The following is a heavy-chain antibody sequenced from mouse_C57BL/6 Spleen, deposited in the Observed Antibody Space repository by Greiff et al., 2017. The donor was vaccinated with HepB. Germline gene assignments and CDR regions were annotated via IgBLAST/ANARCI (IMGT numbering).Heavy chain of an antibody. J-gene: IGHJ2*01. CDR2: ISNGGGST. V-gene: IGHV5-12*01. CDR1: GFTFSDYY. CDR3: ARLGGPLDY. Sequence: EVQLVESGGGLVQPGGSLKLSCAASGFTFSDYYMYWVRQTPEKRLEWVAYISNGGGSTYYPDTVKGRFTISRDNAKNTLYLQMSRLKSEDTAMYYCARLGGPLDYWGQGTTLTVSS.